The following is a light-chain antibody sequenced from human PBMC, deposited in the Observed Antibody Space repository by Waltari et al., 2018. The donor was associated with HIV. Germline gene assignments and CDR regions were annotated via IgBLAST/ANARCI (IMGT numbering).Light chain of an antibody. CDR1: SPTIGIDY. J-gene: IGLJ3*02. CDR3: GTWAGSLGIGV. V-gene: IGLV1-51*01. CDR2: DND. Sequence: QSVLTQPPSVSAAPGQKVTISCSTSSPTIGIDYVSWYQHLPGAAPKLLIYDNDKRPSGIPDRFSGSKSGTSATLDIAALQTGDEAVYYCGTWAGSLGIGVFGGGTKLTVL.